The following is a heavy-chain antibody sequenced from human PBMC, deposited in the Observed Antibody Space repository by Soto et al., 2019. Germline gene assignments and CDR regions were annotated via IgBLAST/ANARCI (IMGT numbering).Heavy chain of an antibody. Sequence: QVQLVQSGAEVKKPGASVKVSCKASGYTFTSYDINWVRQATGQGPEWMGWMSPQSGNTGYAQNFQGRVIMTRDTSINTAYLELSSLRSEDTAVYYCARGVDAGLDYWGQGALVTVSS. CDR2: MSPQSGNT. CDR1: GYTFTSYD. D-gene: IGHD6-13*01. V-gene: IGHV1-8*01. J-gene: IGHJ4*02. CDR3: ARGVDAGLDY.